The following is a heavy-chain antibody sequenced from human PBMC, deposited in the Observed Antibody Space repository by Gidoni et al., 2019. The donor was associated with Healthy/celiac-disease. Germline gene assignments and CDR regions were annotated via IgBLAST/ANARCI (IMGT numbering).Heavy chain of an antibody. D-gene: IGHD2-21*01. CDR1: GFTFSSYS. Sequence: EVQLVESGGGLVKPGGSLRLSCAASGFTFSSYSMNWVRQAPGKGLELVSSISSSSSYIYYADSVKGRFTISRDNAKNSLYLQMNSLRAEDTAVYYCARVTYCGGDCYSVGGDYWGQGTLVTVSS. CDR3: ARVTYCGGDCYSVGGDY. V-gene: IGHV3-21*01. CDR2: ISSSSSYI. J-gene: IGHJ4*02.